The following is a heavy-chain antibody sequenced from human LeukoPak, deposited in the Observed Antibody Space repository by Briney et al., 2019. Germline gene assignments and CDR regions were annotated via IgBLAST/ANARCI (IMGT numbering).Heavy chain of an antibody. V-gene: IGHV4-4*07. Sequence: PSETLSLTCTVSGASISTYYWSWFRQPAGKGLEWIGRIFASGSTNYNPSLKSRIAMSVDTSKNQFSLNLTSVTAADTDMYYCVPEEPLRSDYWGQGTLATVSS. J-gene: IGHJ4*02. CDR2: IFASGST. CDR1: GASISTYY. D-gene: IGHD1-14*01. CDR3: VPEEPLRSDY.